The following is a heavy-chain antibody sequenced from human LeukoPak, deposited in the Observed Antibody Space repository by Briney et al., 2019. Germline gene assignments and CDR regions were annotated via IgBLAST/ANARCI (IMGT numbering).Heavy chain of an antibody. CDR1: GFTFSSYW. Sequence: PGGSLRLSCAASGFTFSSYWMSWVRQAPGKGLEWVANIKQDGSEKYYVDSVKGRFTISRDNAKNSLYLQMNSLRAEDTAVYYCASKPCHSSGWYAGCSNWFDPWGQGTLVTVSS. J-gene: IGHJ5*02. V-gene: IGHV3-7*01. CDR3: ASKPCHSSGWYAGCSNWFDP. CDR2: IKQDGSEK. D-gene: IGHD6-19*01.